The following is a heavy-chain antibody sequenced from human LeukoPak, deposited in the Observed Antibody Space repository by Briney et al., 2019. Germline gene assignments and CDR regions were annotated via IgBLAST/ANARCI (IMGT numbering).Heavy chain of an antibody. D-gene: IGHD3-16*01. CDR2: IYYSGNT. Sequence: SETLSLTCTVSGGSLSSTTYYWGWIRQPPGQGLEWIGTIYYSGNTYYSPSLKSRVTISLDRSKRQFSLNLSSVTAADTAVYYCARDGAGGGTSNGFDVRGQGTMVTVSA. CDR3: ARDGAGGGTSNGFDV. J-gene: IGHJ3*01. V-gene: IGHV4-39*07. CDR1: GGSLSSTTYY.